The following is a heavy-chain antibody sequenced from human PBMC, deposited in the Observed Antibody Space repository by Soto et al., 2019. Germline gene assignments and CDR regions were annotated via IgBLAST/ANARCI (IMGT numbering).Heavy chain of an antibody. Sequence: GGSLRLSCAASGFTFSSYGMHWVRQAPGKGLEWVAVISYDGSNKYYADSVKGRFTISRDNSKNTLYLQMNSLRAEDTAMYYCARGVHVAAGPPPHYYYGMDVWGQGTTVTVSS. CDR2: ISYDGSNK. J-gene: IGHJ6*02. D-gene: IGHD6-13*01. V-gene: IGHV3-30*03. CDR1: GFTFSSYG. CDR3: ARGVHVAAGPPPHYYYGMDV.